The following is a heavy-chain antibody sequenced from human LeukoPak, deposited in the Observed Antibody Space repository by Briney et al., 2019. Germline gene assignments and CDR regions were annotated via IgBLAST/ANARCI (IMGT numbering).Heavy chain of an antibody. CDR3: ARAPSEVGGYYPEYFRH. CDR1: GFTFSRYW. CDR2: IKSDGKT. Sequence: GGSLRLSCEASGFTFSRYWMHWVRQAPGKGLVWVSRIKSDGKTNYANSVKGRFTISRDNAKNTVSLQMDSLRAEDTGVYYCARAPSEVGGYYPEYFRHWGQGTLVTVSS. V-gene: IGHV3-74*01. J-gene: IGHJ1*01. D-gene: IGHD3-22*01.